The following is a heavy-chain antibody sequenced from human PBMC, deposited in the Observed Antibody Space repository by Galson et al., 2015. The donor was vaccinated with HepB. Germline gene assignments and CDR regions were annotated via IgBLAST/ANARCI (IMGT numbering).Heavy chain of an antibody. CDR1: GYNFGTYW. J-gene: IGHJ4*02. CDR2: IYPGDSDT. D-gene: IGHD2-2*02. V-gene: IGHV5-51*03. Sequence: QSGAEVKRPGESLTISCKGSGYNFGTYWIGWVRQMPGKGLEWVGIIYPGDSDTRYSPSFEGQFTISADKSISTAFLHWSSLKASDTAMYYCARRHRHLLYWRAGYFEYWGQGALVTVSS. CDR3: ARRHRHLLYWRAGYFEY.